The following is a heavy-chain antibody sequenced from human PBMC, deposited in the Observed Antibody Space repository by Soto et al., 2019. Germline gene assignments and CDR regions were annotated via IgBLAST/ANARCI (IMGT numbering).Heavy chain of an antibody. J-gene: IGHJ5*02. CDR1: GFTFSSYA. Sequence: QPGGSLRLSCAASGFTFSSYAMHWVRQAPGKGLEWVAVISYDGSNKYYADSVKGRFTISRDNSKNTLYLQMNSLGAEDTAVYYCARDRLRAAAGEAWFDPWGQGTLVTVSS. V-gene: IGHV3-30-3*01. D-gene: IGHD6-13*01. CDR2: ISYDGSNK. CDR3: ARDRLRAAAGEAWFDP.